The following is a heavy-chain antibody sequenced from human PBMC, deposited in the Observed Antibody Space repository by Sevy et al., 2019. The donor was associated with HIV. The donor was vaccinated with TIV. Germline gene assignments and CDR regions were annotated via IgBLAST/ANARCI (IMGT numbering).Heavy chain of an antibody. D-gene: IGHD3-22*01. CDR2: IKQDGSEK. Sequence: GGSLRLSCAASGFTFSSYWMSWVRQAPGKGLEWVANIKQDGSEKYYVDSVKGRFTISRDNSKNSLYLQMNSLRAEDTAVYYCARDGPRFEYYDDAVAMDVWGQGTTVTVSS. V-gene: IGHV3-7*01. CDR1: GFTFSSYW. J-gene: IGHJ6*02. CDR3: ARDGPRFEYYDDAVAMDV.